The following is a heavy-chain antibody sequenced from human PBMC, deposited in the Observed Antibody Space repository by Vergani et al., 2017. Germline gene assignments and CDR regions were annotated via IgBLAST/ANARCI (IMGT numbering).Heavy chain of an antibody. CDR3: AGYSGGDSEYVQL. D-gene: IGHD2-21*02. J-gene: IGHJ1*01. V-gene: IGHV4-30-4*01. Sequence: QVQLQESGPGLVKPSQTLSLTCTVSGGSISSDNYYWSWIRQPPGKGLEWIGYIYYSGFTYYNPSLKSRVSISVDTSKHQFSLKLSSVTAADTAVYYCAGYSGGDSEYVQLWGQGTLVSVSS. CDR1: GGSISSDNYY. CDR2: IYYSGFT.